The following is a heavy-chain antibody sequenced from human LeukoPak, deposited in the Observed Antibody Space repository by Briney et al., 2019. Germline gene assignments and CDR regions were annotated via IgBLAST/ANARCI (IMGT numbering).Heavy chain of an antibody. J-gene: IGHJ5*02. CDR3: ARHHYSYGPPGGWFDP. D-gene: IGHD5-18*01. V-gene: IGHV5-51*01. CDR2: IYPGDSDT. CDR1: GYSFTSYW. Sequence: GESLKISCKGSGYSFTSYWIGWVLQMPGKGLEWMVIIYPGDSDTRYSPSFQGQVTISADKSISTAYLQWSSLKASDTAMYYCARHHYSYGPPGGWFDPWGQGTLVTVSS.